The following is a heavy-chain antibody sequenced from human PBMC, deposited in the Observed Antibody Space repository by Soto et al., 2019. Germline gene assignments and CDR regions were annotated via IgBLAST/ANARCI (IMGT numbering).Heavy chain of an antibody. Sequence: QLQLQESGPGLVKPSETLSLTCTVSGGSISSSTYYWGWIRQPPGKGLEWIASIYYSGRTHYNPSLASRVTLSLDKSKTQFSLRLYSVTAADTAGYYCARHSSGCRCSRSPVWGQGTMVTVSS. CDR1: GGSISSSTYY. J-gene: IGHJ3*01. CDR2: IYYSGRT. D-gene: IGHD6-13*01. V-gene: IGHV4-39*01. CDR3: ARHSSGCRCSRSPV.